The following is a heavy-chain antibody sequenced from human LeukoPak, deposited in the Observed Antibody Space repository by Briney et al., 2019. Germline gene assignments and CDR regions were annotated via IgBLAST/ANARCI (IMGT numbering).Heavy chain of an antibody. CDR1: GGSTSSSSYY. CDR3: AREDEVGTTWSWFDP. CDR2: IYYSGST. J-gene: IGHJ5*02. V-gene: IGHV4-39*02. D-gene: IGHD1-26*01. Sequence: SETLSLTCTVSGGSTSSSSYYWGWIRQPPGKGLERIGSIYYSGSTYYNPSLKSRVTISVDTSKNQFSLKLSSVTAADTAVYYCAREDEVGTTWSWFDPWGQGISVTVSS.